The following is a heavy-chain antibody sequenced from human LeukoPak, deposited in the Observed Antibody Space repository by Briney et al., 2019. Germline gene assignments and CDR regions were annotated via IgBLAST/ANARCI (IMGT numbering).Heavy chain of an antibody. D-gene: IGHD6-19*01. V-gene: IGHV3-21*01. CDR3: ARDAVAAKYNWFDP. CDR1: GFTFSSYS. J-gene: IGHJ5*02. CDR2: ISSSSSYI. Sequence: PVGSLRLSCAASGFTFSSYSMNWVRQAPGKGLEWVSSISSSSSYIYYADSVKGRFTISRDNAKNSLYLQMNSLRAEDTAVYYCARDAVAAKYNWFDPWGQGTLVTVSS.